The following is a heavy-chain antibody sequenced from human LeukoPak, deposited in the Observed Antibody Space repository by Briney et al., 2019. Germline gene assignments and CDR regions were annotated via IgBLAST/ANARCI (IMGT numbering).Heavy chain of an antibody. J-gene: IGHJ4*02. CDR3: ASPFGYSSSWYDDY. Sequence: GGSLRLSCAASGFTVSSNYMSWVRQAPGKGLEWVSVIYSGGSTYYADSVKGRFTISRDNSKNTLYLQMNSLRAEDTAVYYCASPFGYSSSWYDDYWGQGTLVTVSS. V-gene: IGHV3-53*01. D-gene: IGHD6-13*01. CDR2: IYSGGST. CDR1: GFTVSSNY.